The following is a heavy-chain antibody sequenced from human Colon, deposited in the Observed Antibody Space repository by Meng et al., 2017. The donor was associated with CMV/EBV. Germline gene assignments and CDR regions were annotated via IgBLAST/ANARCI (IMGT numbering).Heavy chain of an antibody. V-gene: IGHV3-11*01. CDR1: GFTFSDYY. Sequence: SGFTFSDYYMSWIRQAPGKGLEWVSYISSSGSNIYYADSVKGRFTISRDNAKNSLYLQMNSLRVEDTAVYYCARLLLNMVRGVPPDYWGQGTLVTVSS. CDR3: ARLLLNMVRGVPPDY. J-gene: IGHJ4*02. D-gene: IGHD3-10*01. CDR2: ISSSGSNI.